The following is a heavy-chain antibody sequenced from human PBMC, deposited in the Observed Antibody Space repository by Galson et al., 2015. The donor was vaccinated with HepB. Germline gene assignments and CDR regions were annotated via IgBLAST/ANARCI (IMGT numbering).Heavy chain of an antibody. V-gene: IGHV1-3*01. CDR3: ARGGSITMIVAEKPVWFDP. D-gene: IGHD3-22*01. J-gene: IGHJ5*02. Sequence: SVKVSCKASGYTFTSYAMHWVRQAPGQRLEWMGWINAGNGNTKYSQKFQGRVTITRDTSASTAYMELSSLRSEDTAVYYCARGGSITMIVAEKPVWFDPWGQGTLVTVSS. CDR2: INAGNGNT. CDR1: GYTFTSYA.